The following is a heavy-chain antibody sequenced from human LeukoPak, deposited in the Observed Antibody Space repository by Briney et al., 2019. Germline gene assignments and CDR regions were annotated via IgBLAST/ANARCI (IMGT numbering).Heavy chain of an antibody. CDR2: ISSSGGST. CDR3: AELGITMIGGV. J-gene: IGHJ6*04. Sequence: GGSLRLSCAASGFIFSNFGMSWVRQAPGKGLEWVSCISSSGGSTYYADSVKGRFTISRDNAKNSLYLQMNSLRAEDTAVYYCAELGITMIGGVWGKGTTVTISS. D-gene: IGHD3-10*02. CDR1: GFIFSNFG. V-gene: IGHV3-23*01.